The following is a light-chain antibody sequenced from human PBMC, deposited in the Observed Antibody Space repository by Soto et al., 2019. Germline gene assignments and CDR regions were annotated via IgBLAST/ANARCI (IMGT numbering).Light chain of an antibody. Sequence: QSALTQPRSVSGSPGQTVTISCTGTSSDVGGYNYVSWYQQHPGKAPKLMIYDVVKRPSGVPDRFSGSKSGNTASLTISGLQPEDEADYYCCSYAGSYTLGAFGGGTKVPVL. V-gene: IGLV2-11*01. J-gene: IGLJ2*01. CDR2: DVV. CDR3: CSYAGSYTLGA. CDR1: SSDVGGYNY.